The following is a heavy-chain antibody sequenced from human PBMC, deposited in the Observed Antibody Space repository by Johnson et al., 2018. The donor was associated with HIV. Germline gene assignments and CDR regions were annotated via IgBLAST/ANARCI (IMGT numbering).Heavy chain of an antibody. CDR2: IKSKTDGGTT. CDR1: GFTFSNAW. J-gene: IGHJ3*02. V-gene: IGHV3-15*01. Sequence: EVQLVESGGGLVQPGGSLRLSCAASGFTFSNAWMSWVRQAPGKGLEWVGRIKSKTDGGTTDYAAPVKGRFTISRDDSKNTLYLQMTSLKTEDTAVYFCTTVGQRLAYAFDIWGQGTMVTVSS. CDR3: TTVGQRLAYAFDI. D-gene: IGHD6-25*01.